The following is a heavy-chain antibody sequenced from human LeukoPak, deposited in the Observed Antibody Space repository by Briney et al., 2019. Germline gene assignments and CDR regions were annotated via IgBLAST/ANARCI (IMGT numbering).Heavy chain of an antibody. CDR1: GGTFSSYA. V-gene: IGHV1-69*05. J-gene: IGHJ3*02. Sequence: SVKVSCKASGGTFSSYAISWVRQAPGQGLEWMGGIIPIFGTANYAQKFQGRVTITTDESTSTAYMELSSLRSEDTAVYYCAREGSSGYYSPGAFDIWGQGTMVTVSS. CDR3: AREGSSGYYSPGAFDI. D-gene: IGHD3-22*01. CDR2: IIPIFGTA.